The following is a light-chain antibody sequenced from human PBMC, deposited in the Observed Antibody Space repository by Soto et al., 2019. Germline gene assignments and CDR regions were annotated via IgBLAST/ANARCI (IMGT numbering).Light chain of an antibody. J-gene: IGKJ1*01. Sequence: EIVMTQSPATLSVSPGERATLSCRASQSISSSLAWYQQKPGQAPRLLIFGASTRATGTAARLSGSGSGTEFTLTISSLQSEDFAVYYCQQYSDWPWTFGRGTKV. CDR1: QSISSS. CDR3: QQYSDWPWT. CDR2: GAS. V-gene: IGKV3-15*01.